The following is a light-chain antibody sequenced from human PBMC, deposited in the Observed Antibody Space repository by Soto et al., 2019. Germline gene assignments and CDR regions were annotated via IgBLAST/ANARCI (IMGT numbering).Light chain of an antibody. CDR2: DAS. CDR3: QQYESLPLT. V-gene: IGKV1-33*01. Sequence: RCPFPLSGSVGDRVTITCHPSQDINNNLTRYQQKPGQAPKLLIYDASDLETAVPSRFSGSGSGTGFTFTISNLQPEDFATYYCQQYESLPLTFGQGTRLEIK. J-gene: IGKJ5*01. CDR1: QDINNN.